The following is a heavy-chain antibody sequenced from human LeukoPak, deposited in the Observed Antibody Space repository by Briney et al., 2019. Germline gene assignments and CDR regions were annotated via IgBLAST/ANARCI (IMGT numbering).Heavy chain of an antibody. CDR2: INHSGST. D-gene: IGHD3-3*01. CDR1: GGSFSGYY. CDR3: ARDAYYDFWSGYYSGYYYGMDV. V-gene: IGHV4-34*01. J-gene: IGHJ6*02. Sequence: PSETLSLTCAVYGGSFSGYYWSWIRQPPGKGLEWIGEINHSGSTNYNPSLKSRVTISVDTSKNQFSLKLSSVTAADTAVYYCARDAYYDFWSGYYSGYYYGMDVWGQGTTVTASS.